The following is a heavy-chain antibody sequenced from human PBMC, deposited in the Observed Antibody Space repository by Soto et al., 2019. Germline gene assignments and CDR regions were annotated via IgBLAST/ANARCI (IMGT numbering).Heavy chain of an antibody. Sequence: EVQLLESGGGLVQPGGSLRLSCAASGFTFSTSAMSWVRQAPGKGLEWVSTVSGSGSSTYYAYSVKGRFTISRDNYKNTLFMQMNRLRADDTAVYYCAKRAGDKVSRSDNYWGQGTLVTVSS. V-gene: IGHV3-23*01. CDR1: GFTFSTSA. CDR3: AKRAGDKVSRSDNY. J-gene: IGHJ4*02. D-gene: IGHD5-12*01. CDR2: VSGSGSST.